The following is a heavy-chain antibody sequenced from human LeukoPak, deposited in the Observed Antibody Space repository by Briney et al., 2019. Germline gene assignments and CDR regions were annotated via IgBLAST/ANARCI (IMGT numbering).Heavy chain of an antibody. CDR2: IYYSGST. CDR1: GGSISSGDYY. J-gene: IGHJ4*02. Sequence: SQTLSLTCTVSGGSISSGDYYWSWIRQPPGKGLEWIGYIYYSGSTYYNPSLKSRVTISIDTSKNQFSLKLSSVTAADTAVYYCARDWTGTSTFDYWGQGTLVIVSS. V-gene: IGHV4-30-4*08. D-gene: IGHD3/OR15-3a*01. CDR3: ARDWTGTSTFDY.